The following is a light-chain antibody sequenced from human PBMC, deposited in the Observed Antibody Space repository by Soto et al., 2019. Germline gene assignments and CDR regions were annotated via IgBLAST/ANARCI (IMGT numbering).Light chain of an antibody. J-gene: IGKJ1*01. V-gene: IGKV1-39*01. CDR1: QNISDS. CDR2: AAS. Sequence: DIQMTQSPSSLSASVGDRVTITCRASQNISDSLTWYQHKPGQAPKLLIYAASSLQSGVPSRFSGSGSETDCTLTISSLQPEDFASYFCQRSWTFGQGTKLE. CDR3: QRSWT.